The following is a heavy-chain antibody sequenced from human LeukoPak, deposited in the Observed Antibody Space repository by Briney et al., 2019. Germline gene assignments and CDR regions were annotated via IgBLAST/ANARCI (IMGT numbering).Heavy chain of an antibody. V-gene: IGHV4-4*07. CDR3: ARGPRRQKIAGDGNWFGP. Sequence: SETLSLTCTVSGGSISSYYWSWIRQPAGKGLEWIGRIYTSGTTNYNPSLKSRVTMSVDTSKNQIPLKLTSVTAADTAVYYCARGPRRQKIAGDGNWFGPRGQGTLVTVSS. CDR2: IYTSGTT. D-gene: IGHD6-13*01. J-gene: IGHJ5*02. CDR1: GGSISSYY.